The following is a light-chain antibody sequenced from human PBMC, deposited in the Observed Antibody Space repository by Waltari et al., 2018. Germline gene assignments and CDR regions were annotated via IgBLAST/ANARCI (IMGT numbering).Light chain of an antibody. J-gene: IGLJ1*01. Sequence: QSALTQPASVSGSPGQSITISCTGTNSDVGGSNYVSWSQQHPGKAPKLMIFGVSNRPSGVSNRFSGSKSGNTASLTISGLQAEDEADYYCTSYTSSSTRVFGTGTKVTVL. V-gene: IGLV2-14*01. CDR3: TSYTSSSTRV. CDR1: NSDVGGSNY. CDR2: GVS.